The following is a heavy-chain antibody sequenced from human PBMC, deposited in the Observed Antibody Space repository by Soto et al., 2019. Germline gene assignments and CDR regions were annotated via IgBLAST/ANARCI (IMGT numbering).Heavy chain of an antibody. CDR1: GFTFSSYG. V-gene: IGHV3-33*01. Sequence: QVQLVESGGGVVQPGRSLRLSCAASGFTFSSYGMHWVRQAPGKGLEWVAVIWYDGSNKYYADSVKGRFTISRDNSKNTLYLKMNSLRAEDTVVYYCAREGLSLGLLWGQGTLVTVSS. D-gene: IGHD1-26*01. J-gene: IGHJ4*02. CDR3: AREGLSLGLL. CDR2: IWYDGSNK.